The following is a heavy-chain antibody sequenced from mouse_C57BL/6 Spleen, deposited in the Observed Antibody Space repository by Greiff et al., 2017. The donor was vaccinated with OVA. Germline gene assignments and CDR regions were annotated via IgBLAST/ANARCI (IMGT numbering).Heavy chain of an antibody. D-gene: IGHD2-4*01. J-gene: IGHJ4*01. CDR3: AKNYYDYDRYCDMEC. CDR2: ILPGSGST. V-gene: IGHV1-9*01. Sequence: QVQLQPSGAELMKPGASVKLSCKATGYTFTGYWIEWVKQRPGHGLEWLGKILPGSGSTNYNETFKGKATFTADTSSNTDYMQLSSLTTEDSAIYYGAKNYYDYDRYCDMECWGQRTSVTVSS. CDR1: GYTFTGYW.